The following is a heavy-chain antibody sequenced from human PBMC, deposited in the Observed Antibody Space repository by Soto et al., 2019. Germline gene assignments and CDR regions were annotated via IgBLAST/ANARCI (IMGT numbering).Heavy chain of an antibody. V-gene: IGHV3-21*02. CDR1: GFTLSSYS. Sequence: EVQLVESGGGLVTPGGSLRLSCTASGFTLSSYSMNWVRQAPGKGLEWVSSISTSSNYIYYADSVKGRFTISRDNAKNSRYRQVNSLSAEDTAVYYCARGSGWRMGDGMDVWGQGTTVTVSS. D-gene: IGHD6-19*01. J-gene: IGHJ6*02. CDR3: ARGSGWRMGDGMDV. CDR2: ISTSSNYI.